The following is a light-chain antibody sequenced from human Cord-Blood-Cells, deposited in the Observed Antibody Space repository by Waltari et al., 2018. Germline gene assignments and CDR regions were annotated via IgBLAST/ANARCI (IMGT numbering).Light chain of an antibody. CDR2: DVS. Sequence: QSALTQPASVSGSPGQSITISCTGTRSDVGGYNYVSWYHQHPGKAPKLMIYDVSNRPSGVSNRFSGSKSGNTASLTISGLQAEDEADYYCSSYTSSSTLVFGGGTKLTVL. CDR3: SSYTSSSTLV. J-gene: IGLJ2*01. CDR1: RSDVGGYNY. V-gene: IGLV2-14*01.